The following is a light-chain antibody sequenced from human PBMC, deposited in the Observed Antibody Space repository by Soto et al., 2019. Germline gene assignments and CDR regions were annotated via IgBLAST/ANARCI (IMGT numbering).Light chain of an antibody. J-gene: IGKJ2*01. CDR2: GAS. CDR1: QSVSSSY. Sequence: ELVLTQSPGTLSLSPGERATLSCRASQSVSSSYLAWYQQKPGQAPRLLIYGASSRATGIPDKFGGSGSGTEFKLTISRLATEEFSVYYCQQYGSSRNTFGQGTNLEIK. CDR3: QQYGSSRNT. V-gene: IGKV3-20*01.